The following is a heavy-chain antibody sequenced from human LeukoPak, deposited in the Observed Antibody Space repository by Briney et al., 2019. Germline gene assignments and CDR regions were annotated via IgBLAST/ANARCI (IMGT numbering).Heavy chain of an antibody. CDR2: IWAAGNDD. D-gene: IGHD6-19*01. Sequence: AGGSLRLSCGASGFSFSLYGMHWVRQAPGKGLEWVAFIWAAGNDDFYADSVKGRFTISRDNSKNMVYLQMNSLRAEDTAVYYCARGGWLGKPQRVDYWGQGTLVTVSS. CDR1: GFSFSLYG. J-gene: IGHJ4*02. V-gene: IGHV3-33*01. CDR3: ARGGWLGKPQRVDY.